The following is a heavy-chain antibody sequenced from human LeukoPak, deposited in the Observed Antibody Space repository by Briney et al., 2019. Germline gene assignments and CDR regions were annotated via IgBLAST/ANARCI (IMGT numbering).Heavy chain of an antibody. CDR1: GGSISSSSYY. J-gene: IGHJ4*02. D-gene: IGHD5-24*01. V-gene: IGHV4-39*07. Sequence: PSETLSLTCTVSGGSISSSSYYWGWIRQPPGKGLEWIGSIYYSGSTNYNPSLESRVTISVDTSKNQFSLKLSSVTAADTAVYYCARAVPGGWLQLDYWGQGTLVTVSS. CDR3: ARAVPGGWLQLDY. CDR2: IYYSGST.